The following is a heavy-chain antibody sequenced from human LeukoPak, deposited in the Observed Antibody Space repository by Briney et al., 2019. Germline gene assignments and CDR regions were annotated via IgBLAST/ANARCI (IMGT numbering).Heavy chain of an antibody. V-gene: IGHV4-34*01. Sequence: PSETLSLTCAVYGGSFSGYYWSWIRQPPGKGLEWIGEINHSGSTNYNPSLKSRVTISVDTSKNQFSLKLSSVTAADTAVYCCARVVRRYYYGMDVWGQGTTVTVSS. J-gene: IGHJ6*02. D-gene: IGHD4-11*01. CDR1: GGSFSGYY. CDR2: INHSGST. CDR3: ARVVRRYYYGMDV.